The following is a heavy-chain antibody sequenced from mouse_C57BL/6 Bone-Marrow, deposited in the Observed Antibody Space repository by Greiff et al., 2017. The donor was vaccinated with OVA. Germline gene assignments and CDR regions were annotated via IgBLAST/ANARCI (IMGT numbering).Heavy chain of an antibody. CDR2: ISDGGSYT. V-gene: IGHV5-4*01. CDR1: GFTFSSYA. CDR3: AREEDGSPFAY. D-gene: IGHD2-3*01. Sequence: DVKLVESGGGLVKPGGSLKLSCAASGFTFSSYAMSWVRQTPEKRLEWVATISDGGSYTYYPDNVKGRFTISRDNAKNNLYLQMSQLKSEDTAMYYCAREEDGSPFAYWGQGTLVTVSA. J-gene: IGHJ3*01.